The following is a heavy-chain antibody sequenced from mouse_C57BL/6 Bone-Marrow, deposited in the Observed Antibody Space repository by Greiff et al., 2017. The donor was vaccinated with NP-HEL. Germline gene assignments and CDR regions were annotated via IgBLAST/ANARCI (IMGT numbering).Heavy chain of an antibody. J-gene: IGHJ1*03. Sequence: DVQLQESGGGLVKPGGSLKLSCAASGFTFSSYAMSWVRQTPEKRLEWVATISDGGSYTYYPDNVKGRFTISRDNAKNNLYLQMSHLKSEDTAMYYCARLGQWYFDVWGTGTTVTVSS. CDR3: ARLGQWYFDV. CDR1: GFTFSSYA. CDR2: ISDGGSYT. V-gene: IGHV5-4*01. D-gene: IGHD3-3*01.